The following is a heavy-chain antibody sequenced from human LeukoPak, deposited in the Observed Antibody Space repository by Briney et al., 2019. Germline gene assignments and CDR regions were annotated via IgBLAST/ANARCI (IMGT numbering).Heavy chain of an antibody. CDR1: GGSISSYY. D-gene: IGHD6-6*01. CDR3: ARGIAARPAFYYYYGMDV. V-gene: IGHV4-34*01. Sequence: SETLSLTCTVSGGSISSYYWSWIRQPPGKGLEWIGEINHSGSTNYNPSLKSRVTISVDTSKNQFSLKLSSVTAADTAVYYCARGIAARPAFYYYYGMDVWGQGTTVTVSS. CDR2: INHSGST. J-gene: IGHJ6*02.